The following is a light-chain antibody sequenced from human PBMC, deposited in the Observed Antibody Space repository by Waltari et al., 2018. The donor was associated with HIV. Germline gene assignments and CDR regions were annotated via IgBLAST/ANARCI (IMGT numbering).Light chain of an antibody. CDR3: QQYHNYWT. J-gene: IGKJ1*01. CDR1: QSIGSW. V-gene: IGKV1-5*03. CDR2: KAS. Sequence: DIQMTQSPSTLSASVGDTVTITCRASQSIGSWLAWYQQKPGKAPKLLIYKASSLESGVPSRFRGSGSGTEFALTISSLQPDDFATYYCQQYHNYWTFGQGTKVEI.